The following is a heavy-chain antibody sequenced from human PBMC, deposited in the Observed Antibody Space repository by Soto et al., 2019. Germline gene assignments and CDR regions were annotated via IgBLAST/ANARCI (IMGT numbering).Heavy chain of an antibody. Sequence: SVKVSCKASGGTFSSYAISWVRQAPGQGLEWMGGIIPIFGTANYAQKFQGRVTITADESTSTAYMELSSLRSEDTAVYYCARVGTAMHWFDPWGQGALVTVSS. V-gene: IGHV1-69*13. CDR2: IIPIFGTA. D-gene: IGHD2-2*01. CDR1: GGTFSSYA. CDR3: ARVGTAMHWFDP. J-gene: IGHJ5*02.